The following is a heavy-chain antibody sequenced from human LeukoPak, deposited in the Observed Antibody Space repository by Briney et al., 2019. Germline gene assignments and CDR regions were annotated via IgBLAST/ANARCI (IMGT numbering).Heavy chain of an antibody. Sequence: GESLKISCKGSEYSFTTYWIGWVRQMPGKGLEYMGITNPAKSDTRYSPSFQGQISISVDKSTNTAYLQWGSLRASDTAIYYCARLLGLKVVTPDDEAFDIWGQGTMVIVSS. CDR2: TNPAKSDT. V-gene: IGHV5-51*01. CDR1: EYSFTTYW. J-gene: IGHJ3*02. D-gene: IGHD3-22*01. CDR3: ARLLGLKVVTPDDEAFDI.